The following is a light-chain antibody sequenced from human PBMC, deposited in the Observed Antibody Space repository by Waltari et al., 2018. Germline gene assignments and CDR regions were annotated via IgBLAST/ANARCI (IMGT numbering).Light chain of an antibody. CDR1: QNLFYGTNNKNY. Sequence: DVVMTQSPDSLAVSLGERATINCKSSQNLFYGTNNKNYFGWYQQKPGQPPKLLIYWASPRESGVPDRFSGSGSGTDFTLTISSLQAEDVAVYYCQQYYSTPPTFGQGTKLEIK. CDR3: QQYYSTPPT. V-gene: IGKV4-1*01. J-gene: IGKJ2*01. CDR2: WAS.